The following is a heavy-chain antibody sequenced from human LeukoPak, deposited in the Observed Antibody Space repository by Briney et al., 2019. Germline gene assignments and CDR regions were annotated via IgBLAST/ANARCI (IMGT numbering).Heavy chain of an antibody. Sequence: SQTLSLTCTVSGGSISSGGYYWSWIRQHPGKGLEWIGYIYYTGSTYYNPSLKSRIIISVDTSKNQFSLKLSSVTVADTAVYYCARGAYPSAWFDPWGQGTLVTVSS. CDR3: ARGAYPSAWFDP. CDR2: IYYTGST. D-gene: IGHD6-25*01. J-gene: IGHJ5*02. V-gene: IGHV4-31*03. CDR1: GGSISSGGYY.